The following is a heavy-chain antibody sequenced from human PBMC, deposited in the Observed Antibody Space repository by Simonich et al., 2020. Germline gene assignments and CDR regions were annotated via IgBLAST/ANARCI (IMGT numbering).Heavy chain of an antibody. CDR3: ARGGVQYYYYYMDV. Sequence: QVQLVQSGAEVKKPGASVKVSCKASGYTFTGYYMHWVRQAPGQGLEWEGWNNPNRGGTNYEQKFRGRVTMTRDTSISTAYMELSRLRSDDTAVYYCARGGVQYYYYYMDVWGKGTTVTVSS. V-gene: IGHV1-2*02. CDR2: NNPNRGGT. CDR1: GYTFTGYY. J-gene: IGHJ6*03. D-gene: IGHD3-3*01.